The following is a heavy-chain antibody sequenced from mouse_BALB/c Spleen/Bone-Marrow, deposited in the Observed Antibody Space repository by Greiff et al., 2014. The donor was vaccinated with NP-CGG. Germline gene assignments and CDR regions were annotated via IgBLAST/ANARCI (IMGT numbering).Heavy chain of an antibody. V-gene: IGHV3-8*02. CDR3: ARTHYYGWFDS. D-gene: IGHD1-2*01. CDR1: GDSITSGY. CDR2: ISYSGGT. Sequence: EVKLMESGPSLVKPSQTLSLTCSVTGDSITSGYWNWIRKFPGNKLEYMGFISYSGGTYYNPSLRSRISITRDTSKNQYYLQLNSVTTEDTATYFCARTHYYGWFDSRGQGTTLTVSS. J-gene: IGHJ2*01.